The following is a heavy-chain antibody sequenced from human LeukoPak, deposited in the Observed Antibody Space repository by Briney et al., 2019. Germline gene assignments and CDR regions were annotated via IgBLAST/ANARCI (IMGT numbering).Heavy chain of an antibody. J-gene: IGHJ4*02. Sequence: SETLSLTCTVSGGSISSSSYYWGWIRQPPGEGLEWIGSIYFSGTTYYNPSLRSRVTISVDTSKNQFSLKLSSVTAADTAMYYCARRPYYGSANRYFDYWGQGTLVTVSS. CDR3: ARRPYYGSANRYFDY. V-gene: IGHV4-39*01. CDR2: IYFSGTT. CDR1: GGSISSSSYY. D-gene: IGHD3-10*01.